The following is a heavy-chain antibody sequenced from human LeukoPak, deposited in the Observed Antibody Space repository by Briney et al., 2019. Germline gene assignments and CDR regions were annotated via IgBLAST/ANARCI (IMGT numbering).Heavy chain of an antibody. CDR2: IPYDGFNP. CDR1: GLTFSNYG. CDR3: AKVKEMYSSGSYYFDY. D-gene: IGHD6-19*01. Sequence: AGSLRLSCAASGLTFSNYGMHWVRQAPGKGLEWVAVIPYDGFNPYYADSVKGRFTISRDNSKNTLWLQMNSLRAEDTAVYYCAKVKEMYSSGSYYFDYWGQGTLVTVSS. J-gene: IGHJ4*02. V-gene: IGHV3-30*18.